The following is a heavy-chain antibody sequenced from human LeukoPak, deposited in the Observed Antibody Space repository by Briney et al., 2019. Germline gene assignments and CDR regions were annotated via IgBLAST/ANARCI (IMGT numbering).Heavy chain of an antibody. Sequence: GASVKVSCKASGYIFISYVISWVRQAPGQGLEWMGWISAYNGNTNYARKFQGRVTMTTDTSTSTAYMELRSLRSDDTAVYYCARGENDYSNKTLPGSSHNWFDPWGQGTLVTVSS. V-gene: IGHV1-18*01. CDR3: ARGENDYSNKTLPGSSHNWFDP. J-gene: IGHJ5*02. CDR1: GYIFISYV. D-gene: IGHD4-4*01. CDR2: ISAYNGNT.